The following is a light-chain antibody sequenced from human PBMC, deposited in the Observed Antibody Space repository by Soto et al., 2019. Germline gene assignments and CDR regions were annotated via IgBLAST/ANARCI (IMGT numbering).Light chain of an antibody. CDR1: SSDVGGYNY. CDR2: DVS. V-gene: IGLV2-14*01. J-gene: IGLJ2*01. CDR3: SSYTSSSTLPV. Sequence: QSALTQPASVSGSPGQSITISCTGTSSDVGGYNYVSWYQQRPGKAPKLMIYDVSNRPSGVSNRFSGSKSGNTASLTISGLQAEDEADYYCSSYTSSSTLPVFGGGTKLTVL.